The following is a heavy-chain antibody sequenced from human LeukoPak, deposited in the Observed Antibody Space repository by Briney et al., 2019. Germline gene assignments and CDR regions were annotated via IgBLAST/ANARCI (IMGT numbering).Heavy chain of an antibody. V-gene: IGHV1-18*01. D-gene: IGHD3-3*01. CDR3: ARGAVRFLEWSSFDP. J-gene: IGHJ5*02. Sequence: ASVKVSCKASGYTFTSYGISWVRQAPGQGLEWMGWISAYNGNTNYAQKLQGRVTMTRDTSTSTVYMELSSRRSEDTAVYYCARGAVRFLEWSSFDPWGQGTLVTVSS. CDR2: ISAYNGNT. CDR1: GYTFTSYG.